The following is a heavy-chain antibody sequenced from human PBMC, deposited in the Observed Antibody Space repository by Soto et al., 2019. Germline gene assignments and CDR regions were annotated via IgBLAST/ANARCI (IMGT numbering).Heavy chain of an antibody. V-gene: IGHV4-59*01. J-gene: IGHJ4*02. CDR3: ARGHYSSGWPIDH. D-gene: IGHD6-19*01. CDR2: VFHSATT. Sequence: PSETLSHTCTVSGDSFSDYYWNWIRQVPGKGLEWIGFVFHSATTSYNPSLKTRVAISDDTSKKQFSLRLTSVTAADTAIYYCARGHYSSGWPIDHWGQGILVTVSS. CDR1: GDSFSDYY.